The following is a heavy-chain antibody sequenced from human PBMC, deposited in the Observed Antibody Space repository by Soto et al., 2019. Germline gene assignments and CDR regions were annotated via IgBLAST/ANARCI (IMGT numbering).Heavy chain of an antibody. CDR1: GGSISSSSYY. Sequence: SETLSLTCTVSGGSISSSSYYWGWIRQPPGKGLEWIGSIYYSGSTYYNPSLKSRVTISVDTSKNQFSLKLSSVTAADTAVYYCARSGVVVAANCYWGQGTLVTVSS. J-gene: IGHJ4*02. V-gene: IGHV4-39*01. CDR2: IYYSGST. D-gene: IGHD2-15*01. CDR3: ARSGVVVAANCY.